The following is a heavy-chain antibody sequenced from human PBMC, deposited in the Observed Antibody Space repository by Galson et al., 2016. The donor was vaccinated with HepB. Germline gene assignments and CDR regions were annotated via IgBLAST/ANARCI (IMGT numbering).Heavy chain of an antibody. CDR2: IFYGGGT. D-gene: IGHD3-16*01. Sequence: SETLSLTCSVSGASISTYYWTWIRQSPRKALEWVGDIFYGGGTRYNASLQSRVTISVDTSKNQVFLKLTSVTAADTAVYYCARRPGGMNPVDDYFDNWGLGAVVTVSS. CDR3: ARRPGGMNPVDDYFDN. J-gene: IGHJ4*02. CDR1: GASISTYY. V-gene: IGHV4-59*08.